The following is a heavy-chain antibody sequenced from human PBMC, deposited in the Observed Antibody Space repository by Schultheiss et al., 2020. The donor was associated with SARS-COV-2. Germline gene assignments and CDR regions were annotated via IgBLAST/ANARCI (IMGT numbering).Heavy chain of an antibody. CDR3: ARGGGDFNWFDP. J-gene: IGHJ5*02. D-gene: IGHD4-17*01. Sequence: ASVKVSCKASGYTFTGYYMHWVRQAPGQGLEWMGWINPNSGGTNYAQKFQGRVTMTRDSSISTTYMELSRLRSDDTAVYYCARGGGDFNWFDPWGQGTLVTVSS. V-gene: IGHV1-2*02. CDR1: GYTFTGYY. CDR2: INPNSGGT.